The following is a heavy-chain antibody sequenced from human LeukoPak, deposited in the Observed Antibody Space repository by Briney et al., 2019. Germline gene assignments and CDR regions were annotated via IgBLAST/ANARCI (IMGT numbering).Heavy chain of an antibody. V-gene: IGHV4-39*01. CDR1: GGSIGSSSYF. CDR3: ARHSGSPYYDILAGPWFDY. Sequence: PSEALSLTCSVSGGSIGSSSYFWGWIRQPPGKGLEWIGSVYDSRLTYYNPALRGPVTTSVDTSKTQYSQKMSSVAAAETAVNDCARHSGSPYYDILAGPWFDYWGQGTLVTVSS. D-gene: IGHD3-9*01. CDR2: VYDSRLT. J-gene: IGHJ4*02.